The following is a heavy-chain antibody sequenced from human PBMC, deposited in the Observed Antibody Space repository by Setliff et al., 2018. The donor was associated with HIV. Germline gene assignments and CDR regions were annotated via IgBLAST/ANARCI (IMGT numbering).Heavy chain of an antibody. V-gene: IGHV1-18*01. CDR2: ISGYNGNT. J-gene: IGHJ3*02. CDR1: SYTFTRYG. D-gene: IGHD6-19*01. CDR3: ARVPFRSAWFSGGHDAFDI. Sequence: RASVKVSCKASSYTFTRYGISWVRQAPGQGLEWMGWISGYNGNTKYAQSLQGRVAMTTETSTSTAYMEMRSLRSDDTAVYYCARVPFRSAWFSGGHDAFDIWGQGTMVTVSS.